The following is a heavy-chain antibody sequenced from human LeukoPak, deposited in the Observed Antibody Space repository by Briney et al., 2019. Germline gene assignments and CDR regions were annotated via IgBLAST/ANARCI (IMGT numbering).Heavy chain of an antibody. Sequence: NPSETLSPTCTVSGDSIRSYYWSWIRQPAGKGLEWIGRIYTSGATNYNPSLQSRVTMSLDTSKNQFSLKLSSVTAADTAVYFCAREGNSWYRALDYWGQGSLVTVSS. V-gene: IGHV4-4*07. J-gene: IGHJ4*02. CDR3: AREGNSWYRALDY. D-gene: IGHD6-13*01. CDR2: IYTSGAT. CDR1: GDSIRSYY.